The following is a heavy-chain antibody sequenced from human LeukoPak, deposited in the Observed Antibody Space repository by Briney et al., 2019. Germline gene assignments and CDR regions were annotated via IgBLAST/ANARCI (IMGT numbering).Heavy chain of an antibody. CDR2: ISGSGGST. Sequence: GGSLRLSCAASGFTFSSYGMSWVRQAPGKGLEWVSDISGSGGSTYYIDSVKGRFTISRDNSNTLYLEMNSLRAEDTAVYYCAKGTGRFYGSGSYEDYWGQGTLVTVSS. CDR1: GFTFSSYG. J-gene: IGHJ4*02. V-gene: IGHV3-23*01. CDR3: AKGTGRFYGSGSYEDY. D-gene: IGHD3-10*01.